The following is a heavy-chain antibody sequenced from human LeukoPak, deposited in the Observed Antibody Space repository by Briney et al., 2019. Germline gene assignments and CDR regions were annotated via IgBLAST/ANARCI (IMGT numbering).Heavy chain of an antibody. CDR2: INHSGST. D-gene: IGHD3-16*01. CDR3: ARGMGVWKS. CDR1: GGSFSGYY. V-gene: IGHV4-34*01. Sequence: PSETLSLTCAVYGGSFSGYYWSWIRQPPGKGLEWIGEINHSGSTNYNPSLKSRVTISVDTSKNQCSLKLSSVTAADTAVYYCARGMGVWKSWGQGTLVTVSS. J-gene: IGHJ5*02.